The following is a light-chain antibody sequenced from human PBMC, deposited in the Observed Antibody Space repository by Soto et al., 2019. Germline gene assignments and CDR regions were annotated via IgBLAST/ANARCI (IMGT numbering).Light chain of an antibody. Sequence: EIVLTQAPGTLSLSPGERATLSCRASQSVSSSFLAWYQQKPGQAPRLLIYGASNRDTGIPDRFSGSGSGTDFTITISRLEPEDFAVYYCQQYVTSPWACRQGTKVAIE. CDR3: QQYVTSPWA. V-gene: IGKV3-20*01. CDR2: GAS. CDR1: QSVSSSF. J-gene: IGKJ1*01.